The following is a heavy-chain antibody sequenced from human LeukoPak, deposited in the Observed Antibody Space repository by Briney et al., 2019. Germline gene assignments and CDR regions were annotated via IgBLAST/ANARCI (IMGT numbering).Heavy chain of an antibody. D-gene: IGHD3-3*01. CDR3: ASLRSRDCDFWSGYFSGTLVY. CDR1: GGSISSSSYY. Sequence: PSETLSLTCTVSGGSISSSSYYWGWIRQPPGKGLEWIGSIYYSGSTYYNPSLKSRVTISVDTSKNQFSLKLSSVTAADTAVYYCASLRSRDCDFWSGYFSGTLVYWGQGTLVTVSS. J-gene: IGHJ4*02. CDR2: IYYSGST. V-gene: IGHV4-39*01.